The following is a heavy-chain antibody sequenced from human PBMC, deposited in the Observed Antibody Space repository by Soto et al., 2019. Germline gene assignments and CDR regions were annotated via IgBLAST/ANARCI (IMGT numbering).Heavy chain of an antibody. Sequence: QPGGSLRLSCAASGFTFSSYWMSWVRQAPGKGLEWVANIKQDGSEKYYVDSVKGRFTISRDNAKNSLYLQMNSLRAEDTAVYYCARDRRFYGSGSYYNDYYGMDVWGQGTTVTVFS. V-gene: IGHV3-7*01. D-gene: IGHD3-10*01. J-gene: IGHJ6*02. CDR1: GFTFSSYW. CDR3: ARDRRFYGSGSYYNDYYGMDV. CDR2: IKQDGSEK.